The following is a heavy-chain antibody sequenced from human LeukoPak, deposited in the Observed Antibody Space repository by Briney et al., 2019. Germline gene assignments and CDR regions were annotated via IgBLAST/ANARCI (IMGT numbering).Heavy chain of an antibody. CDR1: GGSISSYY. J-gene: IGHJ3*02. V-gene: IGHV4-4*09. D-gene: IGHD5-18*01. Sequence: SETLSLTRTVSGGSISSYYWSWIRQPPGKGLEWIGYIYTSGSTNYNPSLKSRVTISVDTSKNQFSLKLSSVTAADTAVYYCARMYSSGWFDALDNWGQGTMVTVSS. CDR2: IYTSGST. CDR3: ARMYSSGWFDALDN.